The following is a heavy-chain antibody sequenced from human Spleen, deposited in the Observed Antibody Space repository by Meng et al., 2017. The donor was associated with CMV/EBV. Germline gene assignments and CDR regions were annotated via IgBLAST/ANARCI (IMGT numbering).Heavy chain of an antibody. D-gene: IGHD3-3*01. CDR3: AKIFPSDYYKYSMDV. V-gene: IGHV4-39*06. Sequence: GSLRLSCTVSGGSITSSSYFWDWIRQSPGKGLEWIGSLSYGGNIYYNSSLKSRVTISVDMSKNQITLRLTSVTAADTAVYYCAKIFPSDYYKYSMDVWGQGTTVTVSS. CDR1: GGSITSSSYF. CDR2: LSYGGNI. J-gene: IGHJ6*02.